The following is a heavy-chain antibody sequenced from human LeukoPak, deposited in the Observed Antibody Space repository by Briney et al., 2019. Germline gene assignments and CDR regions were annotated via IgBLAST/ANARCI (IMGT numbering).Heavy chain of an antibody. V-gene: IGHV3-74*01. CDR1: GITFGNNW. J-gene: IGHJ5*02. CDR3: ARDVPHNWLDT. CDR2: INSDEGGA. Sequence: SGGSLRLSCAASGITFGNNWMHWVRQGPGRGLVWISRINSDEGGAIYADSVKGRFTVSRDNAKNTLYLQMNSLRAEDTAVYYCARDVPHNWLDTWGQGTLVTVSS.